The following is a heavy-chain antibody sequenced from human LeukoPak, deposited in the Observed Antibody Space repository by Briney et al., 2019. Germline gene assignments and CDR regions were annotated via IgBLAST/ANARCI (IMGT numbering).Heavy chain of an antibody. J-gene: IGHJ4*02. V-gene: IGHV3-74*01. CDR1: GHYW. CDR2: INSDGSWT. D-gene: IGHD2-2*01. Sequence: GGSLRLSCAASGHYWLHWVRQAPGKGLVWVSHINSDGSWTSYADSVKGRFTISKDNAKNTVYLQMNNLRAEDTAVYYCVSFYETYWGQGTLVTVSS. CDR3: VSFYETY.